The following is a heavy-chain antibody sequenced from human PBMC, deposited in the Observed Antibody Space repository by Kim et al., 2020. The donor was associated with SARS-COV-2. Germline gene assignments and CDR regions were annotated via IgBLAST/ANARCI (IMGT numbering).Heavy chain of an antibody. V-gene: IGHV3-33*06. J-gene: IGHJ4*01. CDR3: AKDLRYTWNYVGFVDY. CDR2: IWYDGSNK. D-gene: IGHD1-7*01. Sequence: GGSLRLSCAASGFTFSSYAMHWVRQAPGKGLEWVAVIWYDGSNKYYADSVKGRFTISRDNSKNTLYLQMNSLRAEDTAVYYCAKDLRYTWNYVGFVDYWG. CDR1: GFTFSSYA.